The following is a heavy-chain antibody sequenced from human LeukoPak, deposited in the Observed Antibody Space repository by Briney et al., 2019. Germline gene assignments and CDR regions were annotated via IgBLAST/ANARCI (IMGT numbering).Heavy chain of an antibody. J-gene: IGHJ3*02. Sequence: SQTLSLTCTVSGVSISSGGYYWSWIRQHPGKGLEWIGYIYYSGSTYYNPSLKSRVTISVDTSKNQFSLNLSSVTAADTAVYYCARYCSGGSCSRDAFDIWGQGTMVTVSS. CDR1: GVSISSGGYY. V-gene: IGHV4-31*03. CDR3: ARYCSGGSCSRDAFDI. D-gene: IGHD2-15*01. CDR2: IYYSGST.